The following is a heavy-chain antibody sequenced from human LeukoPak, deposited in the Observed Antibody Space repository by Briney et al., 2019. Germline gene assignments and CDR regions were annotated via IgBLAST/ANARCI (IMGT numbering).Heavy chain of an antibody. D-gene: IGHD3-22*01. CDR3: VRGYYYDSSVAY. Sequence: GGSLRLSCAASGFTFSNFGFNWVRQAPGKGLEWVSSISYSSIYISYADSVKGRFTISRDDARNSVYLQMDGLRVEDTAVYYCVRGYYYDSSVAYWGQGTLVTVSS. CDR2: ISYSSIYI. CDR1: GFTFSNFG. V-gene: IGHV3-21*01. J-gene: IGHJ4*02.